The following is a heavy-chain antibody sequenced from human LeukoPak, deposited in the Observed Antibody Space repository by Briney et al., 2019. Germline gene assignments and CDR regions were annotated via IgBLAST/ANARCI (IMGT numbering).Heavy chain of an antibody. J-gene: IGHJ4*02. D-gene: IGHD6-19*01. V-gene: IGHV3-23*01. CDR2: ISDRGDST. CDR3: ARRSGIAVAGAFDY. Sequence: GGSLRLSCAASGFSVTTYAMGWVRQAPGKGLEWVSVISDRGDSTHYADSVKGRFTISRDSSKNTLYLQMNSLRAEDTAVYYCARRSGIAVAGAFDYWGQGTLVTVSS. CDR1: GFSVTTYA.